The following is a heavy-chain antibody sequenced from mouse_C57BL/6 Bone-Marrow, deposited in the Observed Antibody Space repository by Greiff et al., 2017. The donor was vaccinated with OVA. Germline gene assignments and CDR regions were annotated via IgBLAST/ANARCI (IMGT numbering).Heavy chain of an antibody. CDR3: ASDIYAWFAY. CDR2: IYPRSGNT. CDR1: GYTFTSYG. D-gene: IGHD1-1*01. Sequence: VHLVESGAELARPGASVKLSCKASGYTFTSYGISWVKQRTGQGLEWIGEIYPRSGNTYYNEKFKGKATLTADKSSSTAYMELRSLTSEDSAVYFCASDIYAWFAYWGQGTLVTVSA. J-gene: IGHJ3*01. V-gene: IGHV1-81*01.